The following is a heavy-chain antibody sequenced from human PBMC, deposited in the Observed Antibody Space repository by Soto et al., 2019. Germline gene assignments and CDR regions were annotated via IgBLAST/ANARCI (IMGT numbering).Heavy chain of an antibody. CDR3: ARSAIIAGRFDY. J-gene: IGHJ4*02. CDR1: GYTFTSYY. Sequence: QVQLVQSEAEVKKPGASVKVSCKASGYTFTSYYMHWVRQAPGQGLEWMGIINPSGGSTSYAQKFQGRVTVTRDTSTSTFYMELSSPRSEDTAVYYCARSAIIAGRFDYWGQGTLVTVSS. V-gene: IGHV1-46*01. D-gene: IGHD6-13*01. CDR2: INPSGGST.